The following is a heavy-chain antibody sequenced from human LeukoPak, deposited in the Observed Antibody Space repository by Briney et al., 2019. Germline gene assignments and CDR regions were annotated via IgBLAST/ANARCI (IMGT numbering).Heavy chain of an antibody. CDR1: GFTFDDYA. V-gene: IGHV3-9*01. Sequence: AGGSLRLSCAASGFTFDDYAMHWVRQAPGKGLEWVSGISWNSGSIGYADSVKGRFTISRDNAKNSLYLQMNSLRAEDTALYYCAKGTGYSSSWPLDYWGQGTLVTVSS. D-gene: IGHD6-13*01. CDR2: ISWNSGSI. CDR3: AKGTGYSSSWPLDY. J-gene: IGHJ4*02.